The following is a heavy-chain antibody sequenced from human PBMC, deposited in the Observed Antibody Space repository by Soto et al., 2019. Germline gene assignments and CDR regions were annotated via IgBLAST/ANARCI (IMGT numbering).Heavy chain of an antibody. D-gene: IGHD1-1*01. CDR2: ISYYVRNK. CDR3: AKDGKAPYYCDY. Sequence: WGSVRLFCAASGFTFSSYGMHWVRQAPGKGLEWVAVISYYVRNKYYADSVKGRFTISRDNSKNTLYLQMNSLRAEDTAVYYCAKDGKAPYYCDYWGHGTISTVSS. CDR1: GFTFSSYG. J-gene: IGHJ4*01. V-gene: IGHV3-30*18.